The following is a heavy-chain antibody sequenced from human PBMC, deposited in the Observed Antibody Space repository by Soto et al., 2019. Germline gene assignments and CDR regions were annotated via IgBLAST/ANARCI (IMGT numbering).Heavy chain of an antibody. J-gene: IGHJ4*02. CDR3: ARDQLTTLGVVAGPFDY. CDR2: IIPIFGTA. CDR1: GGTFSSYA. V-gene: IGHV1-69*13. D-gene: IGHD6-19*01. Sequence: SVKVSCKASGGTFSSYAISWVRQAPGQGLEWMGGIIPIFGTANYAQKFQGRVTITADESTSTAYMELSSLRSEDTAVYYCARDQLTTLGVVAGPFDYWGQGTLVTVSS.